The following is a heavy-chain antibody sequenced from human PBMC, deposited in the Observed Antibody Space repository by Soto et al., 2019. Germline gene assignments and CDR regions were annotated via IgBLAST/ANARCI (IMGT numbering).Heavy chain of an antibody. CDR2: INHSGRV. V-gene: IGHV4-34*01. CDR1: GGSFSGHS. Sequence: QVQLQQWGAGLLKPSETLSLTCAVYGGSFSGHSWTWIRQSPGKGLEWIGDINHSGRVNNSPSLKSRVTISLDTSKTQFSLTLSAVTAADTAMYYCSTRAYDTNGYYRFDPWGQGTLVTVSS. D-gene: IGHD3-22*01. J-gene: IGHJ5*01. CDR3: STRAYDTNGYYRFDP.